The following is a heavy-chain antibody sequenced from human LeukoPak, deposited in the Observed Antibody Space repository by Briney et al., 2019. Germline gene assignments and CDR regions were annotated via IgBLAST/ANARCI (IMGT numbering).Heavy chain of an antibody. D-gene: IGHD6-19*01. CDR2: IKSKTDGGTT. V-gene: IGHV3-15*01. CDR3: TTTFPVAGG. Sequence: GGSLRLSCAASGLTFNNAWMNWVRQAPGKGMEWVGRIKSKTDGGTTDYAAPVRVRFTISTDDSENTLYLQMNSLKTEDTAVYYCTTTFPVAGGWGQGTLVTVSS. J-gene: IGHJ4*02. CDR1: GLTFNNAW.